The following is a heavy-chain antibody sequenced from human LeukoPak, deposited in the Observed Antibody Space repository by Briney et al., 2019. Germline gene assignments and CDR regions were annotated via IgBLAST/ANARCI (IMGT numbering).Heavy chain of an antibody. V-gene: IGHV3-20*04. CDR3: ARDPGDILVAGTFDY. Sequence: GGSLRLSCAASGFTFNTYGMSWVRQAPGKGLEWVSGITWNGGSTGYADSVKGRFTISRDNAKNSLYLQMNSLRAEDTAFYYCARDPGDILVAGTFDYWGQGTLVTVSS. D-gene: IGHD6-19*01. J-gene: IGHJ4*02. CDR1: GFTFNTYG. CDR2: ITWNGGST.